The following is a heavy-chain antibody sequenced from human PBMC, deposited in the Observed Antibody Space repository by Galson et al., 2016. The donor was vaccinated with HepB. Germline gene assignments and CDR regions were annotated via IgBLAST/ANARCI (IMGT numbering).Heavy chain of an antibody. D-gene: IGHD4-11*01. V-gene: IGHV3-74*01. CDR2: INSDGTTT. CDR1: GFPFSGHW. J-gene: IGHJ5*02. CDR3: AKEWGSSNYGLPWFDP. Sequence: SLRLSCAASGFPFSGHWMHWVRQPPGKGLVWVARINSDGTTTDYAHSVKGRFSVSRGNARNTLYLQMNSLRAEDTATYYCAKEWGSSNYGLPWFDPRGQGTLVAVSS.